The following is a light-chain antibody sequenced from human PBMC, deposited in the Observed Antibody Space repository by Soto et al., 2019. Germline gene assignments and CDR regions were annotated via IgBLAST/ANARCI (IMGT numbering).Light chain of an antibody. CDR1: QSISNW. CDR2: GAS. Sequence: DIQMTQSPSTLSASVGDRVTITCRTSQSISNWLAWYQQKPGKAPKLLISGASSLESGVPSRFSGTGSVTEFTLTFSSLQPDDFATYSCQQYDRYSYTFGQGTNLEIK. J-gene: IGKJ2*01. CDR3: QQYDRYSYT. V-gene: IGKV1-5*01.